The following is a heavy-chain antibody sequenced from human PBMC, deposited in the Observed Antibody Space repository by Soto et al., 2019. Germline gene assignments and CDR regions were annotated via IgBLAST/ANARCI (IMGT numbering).Heavy chain of an antibody. D-gene: IGHD6-13*01. V-gene: IGHV5-51*01. Sequence: PGESLKVSCKGSGYTCTNHWVGWVRQMPGKGLEWMGIIYPGDSDTTYSPTFQGQVTISADKSTSTAYLQWSSLKASDTAMYYCAKQTAAIENDSFDIWGQGTVVTVSS. J-gene: IGHJ3*02. CDR3: AKQTAAIENDSFDI. CDR1: GYTCTNHW. CDR2: IYPGDSDT.